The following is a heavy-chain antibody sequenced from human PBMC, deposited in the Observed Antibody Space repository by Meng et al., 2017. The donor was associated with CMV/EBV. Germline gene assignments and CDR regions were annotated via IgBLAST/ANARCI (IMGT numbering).Heavy chain of an antibody. Sequence: GESLKISCAASGFTFSSYWMSWVRQAPGKGLEWVSAISGSGGSTYYADSVKGRFTISRDNSKNTLYLQMNSLRAEDTAVYYCAKPIVVVPAAIESGFDYWGQGTLVTVSS. CDR2: ISGSGGST. CDR3: AKPIVVVPAAIESGFDY. V-gene: IGHV3-23*01. CDR1: GFTFSSYW. D-gene: IGHD2-2*01. J-gene: IGHJ4*02.